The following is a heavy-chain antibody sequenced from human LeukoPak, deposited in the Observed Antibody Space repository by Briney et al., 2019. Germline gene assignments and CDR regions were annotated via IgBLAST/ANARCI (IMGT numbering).Heavy chain of an antibody. J-gene: IGHJ4*02. CDR2: INPKSGGT. V-gene: IGHV1-2*02. CDR1: GYTFTGYY. Sequence: ASVKVSCKASGYTFTGYYMHWVRQAPGQGLEWMGWINPKSGGTNYAQKFQGMVTMTRDTSISTAYMELSRLSSDDTAVYYWARGNYYASGNYFNDWGQGTLVTVSS. D-gene: IGHD3-10*01. CDR3: ARGNYYASGNYFND.